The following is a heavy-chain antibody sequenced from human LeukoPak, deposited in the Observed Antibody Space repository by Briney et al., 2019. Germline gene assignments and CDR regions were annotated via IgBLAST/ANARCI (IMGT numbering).Heavy chain of an antibody. CDR2: VYHSGIT. V-gene: IGHV4-39*07. CDR3: ARQWQYQFDY. Sequence: SETLSLTCTVSGGSITNTNYYWAWIRQPPGEGLEWIGSVYHSGITYYTPSLKSRVSISVDTSKNQFSLKVTSVTAADTAVYYCARQWQYQFDYWGQGSLVTISS. J-gene: IGHJ4*02. D-gene: IGHD2-8*01. CDR1: GGSITNTNYY.